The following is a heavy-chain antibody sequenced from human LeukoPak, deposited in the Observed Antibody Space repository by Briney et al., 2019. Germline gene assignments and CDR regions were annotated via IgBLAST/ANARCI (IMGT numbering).Heavy chain of an antibody. Sequence: GGSLRLSCAASGFTFSSYAMTWVRQAPGKWLEWVSVISPSGGDTYYADSVKDRFTISRDNSKNTLYLQMNSLRAEDTAVYFCAKPIATTGPSNFDCWGQGSLVTVSS. J-gene: IGHJ4*02. V-gene: IGHV3-23*01. CDR1: GFTFSSYA. D-gene: IGHD6-13*01. CDR3: AKPIATTGPSNFDC. CDR2: ISPSGGDT.